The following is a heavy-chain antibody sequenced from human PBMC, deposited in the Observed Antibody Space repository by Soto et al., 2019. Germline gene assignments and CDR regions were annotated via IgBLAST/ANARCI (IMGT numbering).Heavy chain of an antibody. J-gene: IGHJ6*02. V-gene: IGHV1-8*01. CDR3: ARRRGYRSFFYGMDV. Sequence: GASVKVSCKASGYTFSNYIMDWVRQATGQGLEWMGWMNPRSGKTGYAQKFQGRVTLTRNTSISIAYMEMTSLRLDDTAVYYCARRRGYRSFFYGMDVWGHGTAVTVSS. CDR1: GYTFSNYI. CDR2: MNPRSGKT. D-gene: IGHD4-4*01.